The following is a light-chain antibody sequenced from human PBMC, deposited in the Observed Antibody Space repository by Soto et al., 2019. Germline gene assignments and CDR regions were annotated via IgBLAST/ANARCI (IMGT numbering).Light chain of an antibody. CDR1: QSISTW. V-gene: IGKV1-5*03. CDR2: QAS. Sequence: DIQMTQSPSTLSASVGDRVTITCRASQSISTWLAWYQHKPGKAPKLLIYQASNLEGGVPSRFSGSGSGTEFTLTISSLQPDDFVTYYCQQYSINSRTFGQGTKVETK. CDR3: QQYSINSRT. J-gene: IGKJ2*02.